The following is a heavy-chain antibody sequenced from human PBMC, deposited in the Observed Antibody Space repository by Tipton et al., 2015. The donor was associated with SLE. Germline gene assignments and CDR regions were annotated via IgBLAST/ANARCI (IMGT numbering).Heavy chain of an antibody. CDR1: GGSISSGDYY. CDR3: ARDGLYSSSSFDY. Sequence: TLSLTCTVSGGSISSGDYYWSWIRQPPGKGLEWIGYIYYSGSTYYNPSLKSRVTISVDTSKNQFSLKLSSVTAADTAVYYCARDGLYSSSSFDYWGQGTLVTVSS. CDR2: IYYSGST. J-gene: IGHJ4*02. D-gene: IGHD6-6*01. V-gene: IGHV4-30-4*08.